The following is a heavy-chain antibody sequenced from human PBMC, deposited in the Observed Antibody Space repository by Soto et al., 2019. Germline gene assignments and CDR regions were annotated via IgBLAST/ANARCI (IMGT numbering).Heavy chain of an antibody. CDR1: GYSFNSYG. J-gene: IGHJ4*02. D-gene: IGHD1-26*01. Sequence: QVVLVQSGPEVKKPGASVKLSCKASGYSFNSYGVAWVRQAPGQGLEWMGWISGYNGNIMYAEKGGERGPLNTGPSARTTFPEFEGPGIERTARFFCAGEVGLTANPGGDYWGQGTLVTVSS. CDR2: ISGYNGNI. CDR3: AGEVGLTANPGGDY. V-gene: IGHV1-18*04.